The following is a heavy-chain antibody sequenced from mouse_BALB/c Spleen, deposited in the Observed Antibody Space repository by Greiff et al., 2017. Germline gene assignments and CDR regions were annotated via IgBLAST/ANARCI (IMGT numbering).Heavy chain of an antibody. J-gene: IGHJ4*01. CDR3: ALTYYYAMDY. V-gene: IGHV5-4*02. CDR2: ISDGGSYT. Sequence: EVKLVESGGGLVKPGGSLKFSCAASGSTFSDYYMYWVRQTPEKRLEWVATISDGGSYTYYPDSVKGRFTISRDNAKNNLYLQMSSLKSEDTAMYYCALTYYYAMDYWGQGTSVTVSS. CDR1: GSTFSDYY. D-gene: IGHD5-1*01.